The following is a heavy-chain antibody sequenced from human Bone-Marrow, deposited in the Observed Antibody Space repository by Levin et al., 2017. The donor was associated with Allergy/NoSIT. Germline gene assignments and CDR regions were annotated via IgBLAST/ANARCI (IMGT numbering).Heavy chain of an antibody. CDR2: IYSRGNT. CDR3: ARESFLEWSCDP. Sequence: SQTLSLTCTVSNDSVSNDDYYWSWIRQPPGKGLEWIGYIYSRGNTHYNPSLKGRVKISLDTSKNQFSLRLNFVTAADTAVYYCARESFLEWSCDPWGHGILVTVSS. V-gene: IGHV4-30-4*01. D-gene: IGHD3-3*02. CDR1: NDSVSNDDYY. J-gene: IGHJ5*02.